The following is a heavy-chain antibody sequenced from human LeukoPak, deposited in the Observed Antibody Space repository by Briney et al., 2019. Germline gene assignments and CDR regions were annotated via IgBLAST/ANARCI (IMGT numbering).Heavy chain of an antibody. D-gene: IGHD6-19*01. CDR2: IYTSGST. V-gene: IGHV4-4*07. J-gene: IGHJ4*02. CDR3: ARDWDSSGWYDY. Sequence: SETLSLTCTVSGGSISSYYWSWIRQPAGKGLEWIGRIYTSGSTNYNPSLKSRVTMSVDTSKNQLSLKLSSVTAADTAVYYCARDWDSSGWYDYWGQGTLVTVSS. CDR1: GGSISSYY.